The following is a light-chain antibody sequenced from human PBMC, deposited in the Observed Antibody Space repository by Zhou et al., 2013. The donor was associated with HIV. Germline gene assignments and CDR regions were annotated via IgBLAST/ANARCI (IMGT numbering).Light chain of an antibody. CDR3: MQATQLPRT. J-gene: IGKJ1*01. Sequence: IVLTQSPLSLPVIPGQPASISCRSSQSLVHSDGNTYLTWLQQRPGQPPRPLIYTVWRVFSGAPDRISGGGRGTNFTLTIDTVEAEDVGIYVCMQATQLPRTFGQGTKVEI. CDR2: TVW. CDR1: QSLVHSDGNTY. V-gene: IGKV2-24*01.